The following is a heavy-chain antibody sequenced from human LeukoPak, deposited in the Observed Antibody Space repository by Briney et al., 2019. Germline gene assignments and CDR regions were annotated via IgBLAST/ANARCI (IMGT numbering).Heavy chain of an antibody. CDR3: ARTIYYYESTSYFSDAFDV. CDR2: ISGSGGST. J-gene: IGHJ3*01. D-gene: IGHD3-22*01. Sequence: GGSLRLSCAASGFTFSSYAMSWVRQAPGKGLEWVSAISGSGGSTYYADSVKGRFTISRDDARNSLYLEMDSLRAEDTAVYYCARTIYYYESTSYFSDAFDVWGQGIMVTVSS. CDR1: GFTFSSYA. V-gene: IGHV3-23*01.